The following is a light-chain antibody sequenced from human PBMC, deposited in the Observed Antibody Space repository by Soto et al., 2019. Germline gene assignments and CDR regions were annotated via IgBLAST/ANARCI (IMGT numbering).Light chain of an antibody. CDR3: QQYSSSPRT. CDR2: GAS. J-gene: IGKJ1*01. V-gene: IGKV3-20*01. Sequence: EIVLTQSPGTLSLSPGERATLSCRASQSVSSYLAWYQQKPGQAPRLLIYGASSRATGIPDRFSGSGSGTDFTLTISRLEPEDFAVYFCQQYSSSPRTFGQGTKVEI. CDR1: QSVSSY.